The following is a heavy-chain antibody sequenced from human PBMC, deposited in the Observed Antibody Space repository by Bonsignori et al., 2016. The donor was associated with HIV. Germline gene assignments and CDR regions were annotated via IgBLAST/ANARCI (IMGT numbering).Heavy chain of an antibody. J-gene: IGHJ6*03. Sequence: SETLSLTCTVSGGSISSGSYYWSWIRQPAGKGLEWIGRIYTSGSTNYNPSLKSRVTISVDTSKNQFSLKLSSVTAADTAVYYCARDATYYDFWSGYYYYYYYYMDVWGKGTTVTVSS. CDR1: GGSISSGSYY. CDR3: ARDATYYDFWSGYYYYYYYYMDV. D-gene: IGHD3-3*01. CDR2: IYTSGST. V-gene: IGHV4-61*02.